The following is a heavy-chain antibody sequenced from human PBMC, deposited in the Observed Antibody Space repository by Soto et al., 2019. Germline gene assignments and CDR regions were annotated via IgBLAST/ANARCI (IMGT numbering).Heavy chain of an antibody. D-gene: IGHD3-3*01. J-gene: IGHJ5*02. CDR1: GFTFRSYA. Sequence: EVHLLESGGGLVQPGGSLRLSCSASGFTFRSYAMSWVRQAPGKGLEWVSGISGGGSDTYYSDSVRGRFTISRDNSKKTLDLQMNSLRVEDSAVYFCAKDVSLEWFCPLDAWCQGTLGTVSS. CDR2: ISGGGSDT. CDR3: AKDVSLEWFCPLDA. V-gene: IGHV3-23*01.